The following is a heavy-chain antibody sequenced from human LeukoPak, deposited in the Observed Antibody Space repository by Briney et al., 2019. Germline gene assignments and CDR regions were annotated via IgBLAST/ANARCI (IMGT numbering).Heavy chain of an antibody. J-gene: IGHJ6*03. D-gene: IGHD3-22*01. CDR2: ISAYNGNT. V-gene: IGHV1-18*01. CDR1: GYTFTSYG. CDR3: ARDSSGYYLNYYYMDV. Sequence: ASVKVSCKASGYTFTSYGISWVRQAPGQGLEWMGWISAYNGNTNYAQKLQGRVTMTTDTSTSTAYMELRSLRSDDTAVYYCARDSSGYYLNYYYMDVWGKGTTVTVSS.